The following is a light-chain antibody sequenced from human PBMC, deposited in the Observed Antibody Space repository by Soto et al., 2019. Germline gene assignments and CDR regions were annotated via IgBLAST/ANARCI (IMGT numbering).Light chain of an antibody. V-gene: IGLV2-14*03. CDR2: DVS. CDR1: SSDVGGYNY. CDR3: NSYTSSSTFV. J-gene: IGLJ1*01. Sequence: QSVLAQPASVSGSPGQSITISCAGTSSDVGGYNYVSWYQHHPGKAPKLMIYDVSNRPSGVSNRFYGSKSGNTASLTISGRQAEDEADYYCNSYTSSSTFVFGTGTKLTVL.